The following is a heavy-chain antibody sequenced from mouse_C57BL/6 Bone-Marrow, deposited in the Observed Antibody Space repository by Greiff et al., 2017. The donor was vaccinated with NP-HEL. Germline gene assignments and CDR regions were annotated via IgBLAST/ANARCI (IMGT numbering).Heavy chain of an antibody. CDR1: GYTFTSYW. V-gene: IGHV1-64*01. CDR2: IHPNSGST. Sequence: QVQLQQPGAELVKPGASVKLSCKASGYTFTSYWMHWVKQRPGQGLEWIGMIHPNSGSTNYNEKFKSKATLTVDKSSSTAYMQLSSLTSEDSAVYYCARMVTAPYAMDYWGQGTSVTVSS. CDR3: ARMVTAPYAMDY. J-gene: IGHJ4*01. D-gene: IGHD2-2*01.